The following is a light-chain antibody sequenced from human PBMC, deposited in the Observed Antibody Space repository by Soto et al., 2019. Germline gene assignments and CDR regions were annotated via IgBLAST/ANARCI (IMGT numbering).Light chain of an antibody. Sequence: DVVMTQSPYSLAVSLGERATINCKSIQSVLHTSNNRNYLSWYQQKPEQPPKLLIYWASTRESGVPDRFSGSESGTDFTLTISSLLAEDVAVYYCQQYSGTPWDTFGHGSKV. J-gene: IGKJ1*01. CDR3: QQYSGTPWDT. V-gene: IGKV4-1*01. CDR2: WAS. CDR1: QSVLHTSNNRNY.